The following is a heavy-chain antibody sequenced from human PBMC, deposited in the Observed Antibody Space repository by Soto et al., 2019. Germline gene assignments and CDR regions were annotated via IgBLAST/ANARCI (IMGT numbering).Heavy chain of an antibody. V-gene: IGHV3-30*18. CDR3: AKERDIVVVVAPLDY. J-gene: IGHJ4*02. D-gene: IGHD2-15*01. CDR1: GFSFSTYG. Sequence: PGGSLRLSCAASGFSFSTYGMHWVRQAPGKGLEWVAFISNDGSNKYYADSVKGRFTISRDNSKNTLYLQMNSLRAEDTAVYYCAKERDIVVVVAPLDYWGQGTLVTVSS. CDR2: ISNDGSNK.